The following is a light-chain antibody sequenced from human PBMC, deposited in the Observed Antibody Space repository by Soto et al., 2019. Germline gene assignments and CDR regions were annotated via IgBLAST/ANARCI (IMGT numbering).Light chain of an antibody. J-gene: IGLJ2*01. CDR2: DVS. Sequence: QSALTQPASVSGSPGQSITISCTGTSSDVGGYNYVSWYQQHPGKAPKLMIYDVSNRPSGVSNRFSGSKSGNMASLTISGLQAEDEADYYCSSYTSSSTLGVFGGGTKVT. CDR3: SSYTSSSTLGV. CDR1: SSDVGGYNY. V-gene: IGLV2-14*01.